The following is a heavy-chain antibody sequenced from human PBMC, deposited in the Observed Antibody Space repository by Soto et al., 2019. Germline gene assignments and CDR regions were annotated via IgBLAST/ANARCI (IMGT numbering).Heavy chain of an antibody. J-gene: IGHJ5*02. CDR1: GGSISSSSYY. D-gene: IGHD3-10*01. CDR3: ARHSYYYGSTYGCWLDP. V-gene: IGHV4-39*01. CDR2: IYYSGST. Sequence: QLQLQESGPGLVKPSETLSLTCTVSGGSISSSSYYWGWIRQPPGKGPEWIGSIYYSGSTYYNPSLKSRVTISVDTSKNQFSLKLRSVTAADTAVYYCARHSYYYGSTYGCWLDPWGQGTLVTVSS.